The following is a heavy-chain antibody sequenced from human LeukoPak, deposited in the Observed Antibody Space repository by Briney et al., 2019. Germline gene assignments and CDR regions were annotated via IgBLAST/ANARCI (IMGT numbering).Heavy chain of an antibody. D-gene: IGHD6-13*01. Sequence: GTALMLSCAASGFRFDDYGKQWGRRAPRKGLEWVSSISWNSASVGYVDSVKGRFTISRDNAKNSLYLQMNSLSAEDTALYYCAKDYGYSSSWYDYWGQGTLVTVSS. CDR2: ISWNSASV. CDR3: AKDYGYSSSWYDY. J-gene: IGHJ4*02. V-gene: IGHV3-9*01. CDR1: GFRFDDYG.